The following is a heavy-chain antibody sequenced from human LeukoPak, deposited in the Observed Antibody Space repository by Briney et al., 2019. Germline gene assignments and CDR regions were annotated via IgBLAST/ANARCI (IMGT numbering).Heavy chain of an antibody. V-gene: IGHV2-70*17. J-gene: IGHJ4*02. Sequence: RKSGPALMXPTQTLTLTCTFSGFTLSTSGMRVSWIRQPPGKALEWLARIDWDDDKFYSISLKPRLTISKDTSKNQVVLTMTNMDPVDIATYYCARMISGTYLDYWGQGTLVTVSS. CDR2: IDWDDDK. D-gene: IGHD1-26*01. CDR1: GFTLSTSGMR. CDR3: ARMISGTYLDY.